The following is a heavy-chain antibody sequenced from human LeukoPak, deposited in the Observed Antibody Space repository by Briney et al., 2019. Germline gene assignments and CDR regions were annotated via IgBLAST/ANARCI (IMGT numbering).Heavy chain of an antibody. CDR3: ARVVGYCSSTSCYRPGDYYYYMDV. D-gene: IGHD2-2*02. Sequence: ASVKVSCKASGYTFTGYYMHWVRQAPGQGLEWMGWINPNSGGTNYAQKFQGRVTMTRDTSISTAYMELSRLRSDDTAVYYCARVVGYCSSTSCYRPGDYYYYMDVWGKGTTVTVSS. CDR1: GYTFTGYY. V-gene: IGHV1-2*02. CDR2: INPNSGGT. J-gene: IGHJ6*03.